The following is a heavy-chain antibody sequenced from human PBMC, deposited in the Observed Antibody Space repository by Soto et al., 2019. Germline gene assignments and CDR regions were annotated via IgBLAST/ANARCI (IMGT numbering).Heavy chain of an antibody. J-gene: IGHJ4*02. Sequence: GGSLRLSCAASGFTFSSYSMNWVRQAPGKGLEWVSSISSSSSYIYYADSVKGRFTISRDNAKNSLYLQMNSLRAEGTAVYYCARDMENIMITFGGVTEGDYWGQGTLVTVSS. CDR2: ISSSSSYI. CDR3: ARDMENIMITFGGVTEGDY. D-gene: IGHD3-16*01. V-gene: IGHV3-21*01. CDR1: GFTFSSYS.